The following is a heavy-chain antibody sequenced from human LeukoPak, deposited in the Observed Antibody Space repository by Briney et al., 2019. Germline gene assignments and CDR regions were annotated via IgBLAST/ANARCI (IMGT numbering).Heavy chain of an antibody. V-gene: IGHV1-69*13. D-gene: IGHD6-19*01. CDR1: GGTFSSYA. CDR3: ARPPYGSSGWYYFDY. CDR2: IIPIFGTA. J-gene: IGHJ4*02. Sequence: ASVKVSCKASGGTFSSYAISWVRQAPGQGLEWMGGIIPIFGTANYAQKFQGRVTITADESTSTAYMELSSLRSEDTAVYYCARPPYGSSGWYYFDYWGQGTLVTVSS.